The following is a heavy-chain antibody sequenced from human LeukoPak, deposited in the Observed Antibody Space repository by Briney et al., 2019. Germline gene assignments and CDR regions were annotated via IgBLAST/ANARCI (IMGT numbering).Heavy chain of an antibody. CDR3: ARVPGIATAGGGFDP. Sequence: SETLSLTCSVSGGSISSSTYYWGWVRQPPGKGLEWAGNILYVGTTYYNPSLKSRVTMSVDTSKNQFSLKLSSVTAADTAVYYCARVPGIATAGGGFDPWGQGTLVSVSS. D-gene: IGHD6-13*01. J-gene: IGHJ5*02. V-gene: IGHV4-39*07. CDR1: GGSISSSTYY. CDR2: ILYVGTT.